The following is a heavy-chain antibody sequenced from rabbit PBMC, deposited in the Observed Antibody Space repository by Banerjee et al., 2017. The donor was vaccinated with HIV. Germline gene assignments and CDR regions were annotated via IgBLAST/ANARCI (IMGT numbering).Heavy chain of an antibody. CDR3: ARDRYIGDGDANL. CDR1: GFSFNNNYV. Sequence: QEQLEESGGDLVKPEGSLTLTCTASGFSFNNNYVMCWVRQAPGKGLEWIACIDAGRSGNTYYASWAKGRFTISKTSSTTVTLQMTSLTAADTATYFCARDRYIGDGDANLWGPGTLVTVS. CDR2: IDAGRSGNT. D-gene: IGHD2-1*01. V-gene: IGHV1S45*01. J-gene: IGHJ4*01.